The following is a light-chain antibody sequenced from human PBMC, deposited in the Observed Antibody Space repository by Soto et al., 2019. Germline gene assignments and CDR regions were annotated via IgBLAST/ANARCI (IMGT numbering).Light chain of an antibody. V-gene: IGKV1-17*01. J-gene: IGKJ1*01. Sequence: QMTQTPAALFACVGYRSTITSRASQGIRNNLGWYQQKPGKAPKRLIYGTSNLQYGVPSRFSGSGSGTELNLTISGLQPEDFATYYCQQYNTYSETFGRGTKVDI. CDR3: QQYNTYSET. CDR1: QGIRNN. CDR2: GTS.